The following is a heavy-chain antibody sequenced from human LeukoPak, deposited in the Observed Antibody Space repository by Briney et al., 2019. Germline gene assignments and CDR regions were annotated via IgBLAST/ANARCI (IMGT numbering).Heavy chain of an antibody. D-gene: IGHD5-18*01. CDR3: ARVDTVSGILV. CDR1: EFTVSNSY. V-gene: IGHV3-53*01. CDR2: IYEGGGR. Sequence: GFLRLSCAASEFTVSNSYMTWVRQAPGKGLEWVSVIYEGGGRYYGDSVKGRFTISKDNFENTVYLQMNSLRADDTAVYYCARVDTVSGILVGGQGTLVTVP. J-gene: IGHJ4*02.